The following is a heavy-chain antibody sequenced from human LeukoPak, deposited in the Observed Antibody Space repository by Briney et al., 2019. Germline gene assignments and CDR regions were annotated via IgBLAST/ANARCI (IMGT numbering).Heavy chain of an antibody. J-gene: IGHJ4*02. D-gene: IGHD6-19*01. CDR1: GFTFSSFS. V-gene: IGHV3-30-3*01. CDR2: ISSDGSKK. Sequence: GGSLRLSCAASGFTFSSFSIHWVRQALGKGLEWVAVISSDGSKKFYADSVKGRFTISRDNSKNTLFLQMNSLRAEDTAMYYCAKGEGGDSGWYGDYWGQGTLVTVSS. CDR3: AKGEGGDSGWYGDY.